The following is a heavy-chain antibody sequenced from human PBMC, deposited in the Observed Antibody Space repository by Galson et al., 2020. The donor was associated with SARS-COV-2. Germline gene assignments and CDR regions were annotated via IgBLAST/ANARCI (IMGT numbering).Heavy chain of an antibody. CDR3: ARDRSDCSGGSCYYFDY. CDR2: INPSGGSK. J-gene: IGHJ4*02. V-gene: IGHV1-46*01. Sequence: ASVKVSCTASGSTFTSYYMHWVRQAPGQGLEWMGIINPSGGSKSYAQKFQGRVTMTRDTSTSTVYMELSSLRSEDTAVYYCARDRSDCSGGSCYYFDYWGQGTLVTVSS. D-gene: IGHD2-15*01. CDR1: GSTFTSYY.